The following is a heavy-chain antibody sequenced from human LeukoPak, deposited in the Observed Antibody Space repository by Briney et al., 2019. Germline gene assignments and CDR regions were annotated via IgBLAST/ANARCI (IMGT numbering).Heavy chain of an antibody. V-gene: IGHV3-21*01. CDR3: ARGSVWFGELLQDFDY. Sequence: GGSLRLSCAASGFTFSKYWMSWVRQAPGKGLEWVSSISSSSSYIYYADSVKGRFTISRDNAKNSLYLQMNSLRAEDTAVYYCARGSVWFGELLQDFDYWGQGTLVTVSS. D-gene: IGHD3-10*01. CDR1: GFTFSKYW. CDR2: ISSSSSYI. J-gene: IGHJ4*02.